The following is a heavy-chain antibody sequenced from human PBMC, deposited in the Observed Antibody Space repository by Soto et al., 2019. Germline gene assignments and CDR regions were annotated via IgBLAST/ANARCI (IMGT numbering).Heavy chain of an antibody. CDR3: TRQDPIGAVENDASDF. V-gene: IGHV3-23*01. D-gene: IGHD2-15*01. CDR1: GFTFSSYA. CDR2: ISGSGGST. J-gene: IGHJ3*01. Sequence: GGSLRLSCAASGFTFSSYAMSWVRQAPGKGLEWVSAISGSGGSTYYADSVKGRFTISRDNSKNTLYLQMNSLRAEDTAVYYCTRQDPIGAVENDASDFWGQGTMVTVSS.